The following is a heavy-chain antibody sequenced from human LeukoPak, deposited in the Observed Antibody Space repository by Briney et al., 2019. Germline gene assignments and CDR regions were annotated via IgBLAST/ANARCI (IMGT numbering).Heavy chain of an antibody. J-gene: IGHJ5*02. CDR3: ARGHQNLWKFDCSGGSCTGGWFDP. D-gene: IGHD2-15*01. Sequence: SETLSLTCTVSGGSISSSSYYWGWIRQPPGKGLEWIGSIYYSGSTNYNPSLKSRVTISVDTSKNQFSLKLSSVTAADTAVYYCARGHQNLWKFDCSGGSCTGGWFDPWGQGTLVTVSS. CDR1: GGSISSSSYY. CDR2: IYYSGST. V-gene: IGHV4-39*07.